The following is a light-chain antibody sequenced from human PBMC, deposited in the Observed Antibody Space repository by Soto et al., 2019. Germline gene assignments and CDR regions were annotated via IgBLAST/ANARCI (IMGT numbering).Light chain of an antibody. CDR3: SSYAGSNNLV. V-gene: IGLV2-8*01. CDR1: SSDVGGYNY. J-gene: IGLJ2*01. Sequence: QSALTQPPSASGSPGQSVTISCTGTSSDVGGYNYVSWYQQHPGKAPKLMISDVTKRPSWVPDRFSGSKSGSTASLTISELQAEDEADYYCSSYAGSNNLVFGAGTKLTVL. CDR2: DVT.